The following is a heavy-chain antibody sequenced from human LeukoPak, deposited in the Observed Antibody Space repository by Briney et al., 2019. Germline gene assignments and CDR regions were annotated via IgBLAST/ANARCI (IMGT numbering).Heavy chain of an antibody. V-gene: IGHV3-11*01. CDR3: ARVTVLRYFDWFDY. D-gene: IGHD3-9*01. J-gene: IGHJ4*02. Sequence: GGSLRLSCAASGFTFSDYYMSWIRQAPGKGLEWVSYISSSGSTIYYADSVKGRFTISRDSAKDSLYLQMNSLRAEDTAVYYCARVTVLRYFDWFDYWGQGTLVTVSS. CDR1: GFTFSDYY. CDR2: ISSSGSTI.